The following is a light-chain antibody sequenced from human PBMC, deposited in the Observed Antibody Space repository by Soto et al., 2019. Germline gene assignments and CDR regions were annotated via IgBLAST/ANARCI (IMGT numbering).Light chain of an antibody. CDR3: QQSFSVPPT. V-gene: IGKV1-39*01. CDR2: STS. Sequence: IQMTQSPSSPSSSVGERVTLPCQASQDISNYLNWYQQKPGKAPKLLIYSTSNLQSGVPSGFSGSGSGTNFSLTISNLQPEDFATYYCQQSFSVPPTFGQGTRLEI. J-gene: IGKJ5*01. CDR1: QDISNY.